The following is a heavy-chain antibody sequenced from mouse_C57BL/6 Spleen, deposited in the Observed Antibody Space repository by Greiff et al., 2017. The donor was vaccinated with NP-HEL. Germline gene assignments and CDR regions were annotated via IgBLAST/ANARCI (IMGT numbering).Heavy chain of an antibody. CDR1: GYAFTNYL. V-gene: IGHV1-54*01. CDR3: ARERITTVAIDY. D-gene: IGHD1-1*01. CDR2: INPGSGGT. J-gene: IGHJ2*01. Sequence: QVQLQQSGAELVRPGTSVKVSCKASGYAFTNYLIEWVKQRPGQGLEWIGVINPGSGGTNYNEKFKGKATLTADKSSSTAYMQLSSLTSEDSAVYFCARERITTVAIDYWGQGTTLTVSS.